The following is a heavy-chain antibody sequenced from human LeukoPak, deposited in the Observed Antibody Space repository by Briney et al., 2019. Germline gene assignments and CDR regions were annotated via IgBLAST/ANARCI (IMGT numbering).Heavy chain of an antibody. CDR1: GDSVSSNSAA. CDR2: TYYRSKWYN. D-gene: IGHD6-19*01. Sequence: SQTLSLTCAISGDSVSSNSAAWNWIRQSLSRGLEWLGRTYYRSKWYNDYAVSVKSRITINPDTSKNQFSLQLNSMTPEDTAVYYCARSLLGAVAGTIAYFDYWGQGTLVTVSS. CDR3: ARSLLGAVAGTIAYFDY. V-gene: IGHV6-1*01. J-gene: IGHJ4*02.